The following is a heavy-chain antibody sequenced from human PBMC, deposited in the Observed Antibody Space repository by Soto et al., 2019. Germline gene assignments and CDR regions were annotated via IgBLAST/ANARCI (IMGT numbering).Heavy chain of an antibody. D-gene: IGHD6-6*01. V-gene: IGHV3-48*02. J-gene: IGHJ6*02. Sequence: GGSLRLSCAASGFTFSSYSMNWVRQAPGKGLEWVSYISSSSSTIYYADSVKGRFTISRDNAKNSLYLQMNSLRDEDTAVYYCARDTKMGRSSSSESITWYYYGMDVWGQGTTVTVSS. CDR2: ISSSSSTI. CDR3: ARDTKMGRSSSSESITWYYYGMDV. CDR1: GFTFSSYS.